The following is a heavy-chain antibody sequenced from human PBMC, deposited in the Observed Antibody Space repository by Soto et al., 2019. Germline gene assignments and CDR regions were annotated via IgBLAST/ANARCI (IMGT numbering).Heavy chain of an antibody. CDR2: TYYRSKWYN. V-gene: IGHV6-1*01. J-gene: IGHJ4*02. D-gene: IGHD1-1*01. CDR3: ARRVTTETTLFDY. Sequence: PSQTLSLTCVISGDSVSSNRAAWNWIRQSPSRGLEWLGRTYYRSKWYNDFAISVKSRITINADTSKNQFSLQLSSVTPEDTALYYCARRVTTETTLFDYWGQGTLVTVSS. CDR1: GDSVSSNRAA.